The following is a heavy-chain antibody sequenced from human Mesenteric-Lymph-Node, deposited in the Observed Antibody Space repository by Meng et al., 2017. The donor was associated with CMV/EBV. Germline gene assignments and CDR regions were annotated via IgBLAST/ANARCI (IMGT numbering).Heavy chain of an antibody. D-gene: IGHD5/OR15-5a*01. CDR1: GITVSTNY. CDR3: ARGPFYATFDF. Sequence: GGSLRLSCVASGITVSTNYMSWVRQAPGKGLEWVSIIYAGGSTYYADSVKGRFTISRDISNNTLYLQMNSLTTEDTAVYYCARGPFYATFDFWGQGTLVTASS. CDR2: IYAGGST. J-gene: IGHJ4*02. V-gene: IGHV3-66*02.